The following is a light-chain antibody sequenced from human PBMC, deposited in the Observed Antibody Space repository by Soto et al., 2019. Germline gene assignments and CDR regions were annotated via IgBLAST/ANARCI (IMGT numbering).Light chain of an antibody. CDR2: GAS. J-gene: IGKJ1*01. CDR3: QQYNNWPQKT. V-gene: IGKV3-15*01. CDR1: QSVSIN. Sequence: EIVMTQSPATLCVSPGERATLFRGASQSVSINLAWYQQKPGQAPRLPIYGASTRATDIPARFSGSGSGTEFSLTISSLQSEDFAVYYCQQYNNWPQKTFGQGTKVDIK.